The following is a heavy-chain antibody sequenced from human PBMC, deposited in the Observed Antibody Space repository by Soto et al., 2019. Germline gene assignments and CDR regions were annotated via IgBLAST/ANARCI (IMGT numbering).Heavy chain of an antibody. V-gene: IGHV3-23*01. J-gene: IGHJ6*02. CDR2: ISGSGGST. CDR1: GFTFSSYA. D-gene: IGHD5-18*01. Sequence: EVQLLESGGGLVQPGGSLRLSCAASGFTFSSYAMSWVRQAPGKGLEWVSAISGSGGSTYYADSVKGRFTISRDNSKNTLYLQMNSLRAEDTAVYYCAKPPVGFWDTAMVRGYYYGMDVWGQGTTVTVSS. CDR3: AKPPVGFWDTAMVRGYYYGMDV.